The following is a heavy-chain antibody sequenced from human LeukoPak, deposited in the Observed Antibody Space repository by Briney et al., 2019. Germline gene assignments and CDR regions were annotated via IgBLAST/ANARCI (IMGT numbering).Heavy chain of an antibody. V-gene: IGHV4-59*01. CDR1: NGSISSYY. J-gene: IGHJ3*02. CDR2: IYNSGST. D-gene: IGHD6-19*01. CDR3: ARDPYSSGLDAFDI. Sequence: SETLSLTCTVSNGSISSYYWSWIRQPPGKGLEWTGYIYNSGSTNYNPSLKSRVTISVDTSKNQFSLRLSSVTAADTAVYYCARDPYSSGLDAFDIWGQGTMVTVSS.